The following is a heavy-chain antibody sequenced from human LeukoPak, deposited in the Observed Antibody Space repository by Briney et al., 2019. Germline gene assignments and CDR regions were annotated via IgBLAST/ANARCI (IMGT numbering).Heavy chain of an antibody. J-gene: IGHJ5*02. CDR1: GGSISSGSYY. V-gene: IGHV4-61*02. Sequence: SQTPSLTCTVSGGSISSGSYYWSWIRQPAGKGLEWIGRIYTSGISGITNYNPSLKSRVTISLSTSKNQFSLKLSSVTAADTAVYYCARGKGPFDPWGQGTLVTVSS. CDR2: IYTSGISGIT. CDR3: ARGKGPFDP.